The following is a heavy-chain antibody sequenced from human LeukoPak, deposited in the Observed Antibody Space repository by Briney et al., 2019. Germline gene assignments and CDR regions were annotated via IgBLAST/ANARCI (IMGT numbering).Heavy chain of an antibody. D-gene: IGHD5-18*01. CDR1: GFIFGDHA. CDR3: TRGPILLWMHNGMDV. CDR2: IRSKAYGGTT. J-gene: IGHJ6*02. Sequence: GQSLRLSCTAYGFIFGDHAMGWVRQAPGKGLEWGGFIRSKAYGGTTEYAASVKGRFTISRDDSKSIAYLQMNSLETEDTALYYCTRGPILLWMHNGMDVWGQGTTVTVSS. V-gene: IGHV3-49*04.